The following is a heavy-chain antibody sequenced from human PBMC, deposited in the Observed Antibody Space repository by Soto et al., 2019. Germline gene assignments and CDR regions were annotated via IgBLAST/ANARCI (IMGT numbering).Heavy chain of an antibody. CDR1: GGSISSSSYY. D-gene: IGHD4-17*01. V-gene: IGHV4-39*01. CDR2: IYYSGST. CDR3: ARRTVTTTFDY. J-gene: IGHJ4*02. Sequence: PSETLSLTCTVSGGSISSSSYYWGWIRQPPGKGLEWIGSIYYSGSTYYNPSLKSRVTISVDTSKDQFSLKLSSVTAADTAVYYCARRTVTTTFDYWGQGTLVTVSS.